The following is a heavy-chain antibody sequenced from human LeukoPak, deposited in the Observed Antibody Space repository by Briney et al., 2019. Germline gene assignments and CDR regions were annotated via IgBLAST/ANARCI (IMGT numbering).Heavy chain of an antibody. Sequence: SETLSLTCTVSGGSMSTYYWSWIRQPPGKGLEWIGYIYYSGSTNYNPSLKSRVIISVDTSKNQFSLKLSSVTAADTAVYYCAKSDTPWGSWYFFDYWGQGTLVTVSS. CDR3: AKSDTPWGSWYFFDY. D-gene: IGHD6-13*01. CDR2: IYYSGST. J-gene: IGHJ4*02. CDR1: GGSMSTYY. V-gene: IGHV4-59*01.